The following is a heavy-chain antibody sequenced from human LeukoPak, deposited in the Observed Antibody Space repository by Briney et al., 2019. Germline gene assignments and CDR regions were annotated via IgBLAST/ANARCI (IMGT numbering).Heavy chain of an antibody. CDR1: GFIFSSYW. Sequence: GGSLRLSCTASGFIFSSYWMTWVRQAPGKGLEWVANIKQDRNEKYYVDSVKGRFTISRDNAQNSLYLQMNSLRADDTAVYYCARKLGYCTGASCYVDYWGQGTLVTVSS. J-gene: IGHJ4*02. CDR2: IKQDRNEK. CDR3: ARKLGYCTGASCYVDY. D-gene: IGHD2-2*01. V-gene: IGHV3-7*03.